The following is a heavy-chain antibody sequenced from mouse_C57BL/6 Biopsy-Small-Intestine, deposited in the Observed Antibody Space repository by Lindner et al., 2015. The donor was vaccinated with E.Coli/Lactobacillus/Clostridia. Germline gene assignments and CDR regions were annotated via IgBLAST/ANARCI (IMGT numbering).Heavy chain of an antibody. D-gene: IGHD1-1*01. V-gene: IGHV1-7*01. CDR2: INPSSGYI. J-gene: IGHJ3*01. Sequence: VQLQESGAELAKPGASVKLSCKASGYTFTNYWMHWVKQRPGQGLEWIGYINPSSGYIKYSQKFKGKATLTVNKSSSTAYMELRSLTSEDSAVYYCARFDYYGSSYPFAYWGQGTLVTVSA. CDR1: GYTFTNYW. CDR3: ARFDYYGSSYPFAY.